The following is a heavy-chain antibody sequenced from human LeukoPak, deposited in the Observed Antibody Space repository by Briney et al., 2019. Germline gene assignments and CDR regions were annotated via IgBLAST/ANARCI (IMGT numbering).Heavy chain of an antibody. V-gene: IGHV3-66*01. D-gene: IGHD1-26*01. Sequence: GGSLRLSCAASGFIVSSNYMSWVRQAPGRGLEWVSIIYSGGSTYYADSVKGRFTISRDNSKNTLYLQMNSLRAEDTAVYYCARSTGGTYYGLFDYWGQGTLVTVSS. J-gene: IGHJ4*02. CDR1: GFIVSSNY. CDR3: ARSTGGTYYGLFDY. CDR2: IYSGGST.